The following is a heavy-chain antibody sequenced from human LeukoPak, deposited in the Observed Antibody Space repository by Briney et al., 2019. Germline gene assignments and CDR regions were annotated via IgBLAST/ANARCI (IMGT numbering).Heavy chain of an antibody. CDR2: IRQSGSDI. CDR1: GFTFSRYW. V-gene: IGHV3-7*01. CDR3: ASAAVVGASTYWYFDL. Sequence: GGSLRLSCVASGFTFSRYWMTWIRQAPGKGLEWVACIRQSGSDIYYVDSVEGRFTISRDNAKSSLYLQMTGLRVEDSALYYCASAAVVGASTYWYFDLWGRGTRVTVSS. J-gene: IGHJ2*01. D-gene: IGHD1-26*01.